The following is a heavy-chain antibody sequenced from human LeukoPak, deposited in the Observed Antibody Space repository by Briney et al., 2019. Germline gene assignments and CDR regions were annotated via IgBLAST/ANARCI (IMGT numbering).Heavy chain of an antibody. CDR2: IYSGGST. Sequence: GGSLRLSCAASGFTVSSNYMSWVRQAPGKGLEWVSVIYSGGSTYYADSVKGRFTISRDNSKNTLYLQMNSLRAGDTAVYYCARVASGSYHYPFDYWGQGTLVTVSS. D-gene: IGHD1-26*01. CDR3: ARVASGSYHYPFDY. V-gene: IGHV3-53*01. CDR1: GFTVSSNY. J-gene: IGHJ4*02.